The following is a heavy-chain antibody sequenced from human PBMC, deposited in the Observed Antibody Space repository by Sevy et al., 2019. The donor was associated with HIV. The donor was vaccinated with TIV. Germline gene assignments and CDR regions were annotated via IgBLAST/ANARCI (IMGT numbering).Heavy chain of an antibody. CDR2: ISGSGGST. CDR3: AKEETYYYDSSGYYVPRDAFDI. V-gene: IGHV3-23*01. Sequence: GGSLRLSCAASGFTFSSYAMSWVRQAPGKGLEWVSAISGSGGSTYYADSVKGRFTISRDNSKNTQYLQMNSLRAEDTAVYYCAKEETYYYDSSGYYVPRDAFDIRGQGTMVTVSS. J-gene: IGHJ3*02. D-gene: IGHD3-22*01. CDR1: GFTFSSYA.